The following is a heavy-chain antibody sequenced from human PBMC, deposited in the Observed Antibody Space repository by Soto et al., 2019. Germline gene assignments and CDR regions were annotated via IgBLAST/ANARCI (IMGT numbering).Heavy chain of an antibody. J-gene: IGHJ4*02. V-gene: IGHV5-10-1*04. Sequence: GESLKISCQGSGYSFTSYWISWVRQMPGKGLEWMGRIDPSDSYTNYSPSFQGQVTISADKSISTAYLQWSSLKASDTAMYYCARLGYDFWSGYEYYFDYWGQGTLVTVSS. CDR2: IDPSDSYT. CDR1: GYSFTSYW. D-gene: IGHD3-3*01. CDR3: ARLGYDFWSGYEYYFDY.